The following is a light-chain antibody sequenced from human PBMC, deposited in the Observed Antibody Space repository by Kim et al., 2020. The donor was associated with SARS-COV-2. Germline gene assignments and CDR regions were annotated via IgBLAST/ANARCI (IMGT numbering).Light chain of an antibody. CDR3: QQYGSSPLT. CDR1: QRVISRY. J-gene: IGKJ4*01. Sequence: LCAGERVTLHGRTSQRVISRYLAWYQGKPGQAPRLLIYAASTRATGIPDRFRGGGSGTDFTLTITRLEPEDFGVYYCQQYGSSPLTFGGGTKLEIK. V-gene: IGKV3-20*01. CDR2: AAS.